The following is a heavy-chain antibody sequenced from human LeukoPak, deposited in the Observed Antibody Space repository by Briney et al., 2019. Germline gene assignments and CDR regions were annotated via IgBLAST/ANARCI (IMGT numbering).Heavy chain of an antibody. CDR1: GYTFTSYG. J-gene: IGHJ4*02. Sequence: ASVKVSCKASGYTFTSYGISWVRQAPGQGLEWMGWISAYNGNTNYAQKLQGRVTMTTDTSTSTAYMELRSLRSDDTAVYYCARGRITIFGVVIMSDYWGQGTLVTVSS. CDR2: ISAYNGNT. CDR3: ARGRITIFGVVIMSDY. D-gene: IGHD3-3*01. V-gene: IGHV1-18*01.